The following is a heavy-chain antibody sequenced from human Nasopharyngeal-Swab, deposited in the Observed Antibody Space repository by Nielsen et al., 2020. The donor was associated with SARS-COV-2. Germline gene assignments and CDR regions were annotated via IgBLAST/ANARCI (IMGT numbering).Heavy chain of an antibody. CDR3: AKRDDYYESSGLGD. V-gene: IGHV3-23*01. CDR2: ISGSGGST. D-gene: IGHD3-22*01. Sequence: GGSLRLSCAASGFTFSSYAMSWVRQAPGKGLEWVSVISGSGGSTYYAGSVKGRFTISRDNSKNTLYLQMNSLRAEDTAVYYCAKRDDYYESSGLGDWGQGTLVTVSS. CDR1: GFTFSSYA. J-gene: IGHJ4*02.